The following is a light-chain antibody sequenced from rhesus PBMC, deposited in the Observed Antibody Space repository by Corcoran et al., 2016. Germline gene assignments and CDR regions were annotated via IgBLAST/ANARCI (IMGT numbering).Light chain of an antibody. J-gene: IGKJ3*01. Sequence: DIQMTQSPSSLSASVGDRVTITCRASQGISTYLNWYQQKPGKAPKRLIYAASSLESGVTSRFSGSGSGTDFTLTISSLQPEDFATYYCLQYNSNPFTFGPGTKLDIK. CDR3: LQYNSNPFT. CDR2: AAS. CDR1: QGISTY. V-gene: IGKV1-43*01.